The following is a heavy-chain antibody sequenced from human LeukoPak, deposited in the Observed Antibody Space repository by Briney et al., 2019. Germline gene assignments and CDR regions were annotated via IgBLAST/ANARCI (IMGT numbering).Heavy chain of an antibody. J-gene: IGHJ3*02. CDR2: MNPNSGNT. D-gene: IGHD4-23*01. V-gene: IGHV1-8*01. CDR1: GYTFTSYD. CDR3: AITMGVIGNGGASDI. Sequence: ASVKVSCKASGYTFTSYDINWVRQATGQGVEWMGWMNPNSGNTGYAQKFQGRVTMTRNTSISTAYMELSSLRSEDTAVYYCAITMGVIGNGGASDIWGQGTMVTVSS.